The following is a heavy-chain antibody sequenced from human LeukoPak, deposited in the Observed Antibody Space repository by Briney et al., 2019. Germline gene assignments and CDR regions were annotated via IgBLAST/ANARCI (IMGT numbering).Heavy chain of an antibody. J-gene: IGHJ4*02. Sequence: GGSLRLSCAASGLTFSSHWMHWVGQAPGKGLGWVSAISNNGGYTYYADSVQGRFTISRDNSKSTLCLQMNSLRAEDTAVYYCAKQLGYCSDGSCYFPYWGQGTLVTVSS. CDR1: GLTFSSHW. CDR3: AKQLGYCSDGSCYFPY. V-gene: IGHV3-23*01. D-gene: IGHD2-15*01. CDR2: ISNNGGYT.